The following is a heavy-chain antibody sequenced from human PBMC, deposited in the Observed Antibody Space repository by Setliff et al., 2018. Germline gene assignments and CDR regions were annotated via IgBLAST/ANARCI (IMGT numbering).Heavy chain of an antibody. J-gene: IGHJ4*02. CDR1: GDSIRRGDY. V-gene: IGHV4-31*03. CDR2: IHHSGET. Sequence: PSETLSLTCTVSGDSIRRGDYWSWIHQHPGKGLEWIGYIHHSGETFYNPSLRSRVIISVDTSKNQFSLKVTSLIAADTAVYYCARARDGIDFDYFDYWGRGTPVTVSS. CDR3: ARARDGIDFDYFDY.